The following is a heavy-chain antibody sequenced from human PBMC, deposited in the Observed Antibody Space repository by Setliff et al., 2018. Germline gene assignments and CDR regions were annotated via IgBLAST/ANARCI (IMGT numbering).Heavy chain of an antibody. CDR3: VRDLHWGFDY. CDR2: ISRSSTYI. Sequence: PGGSLRLSCAASGFTFSTHSMNWVRQAPGKGLEWVSSISRSSTYIYYADSMKGRFTISRDNVKNSLFLQMNSLRAEDTAVYYCVRDLHWGFDYWGLGTLVTVSS. D-gene: IGHD7-27*01. CDR1: GFTFSTHS. J-gene: IGHJ4*02. V-gene: IGHV3-21*01.